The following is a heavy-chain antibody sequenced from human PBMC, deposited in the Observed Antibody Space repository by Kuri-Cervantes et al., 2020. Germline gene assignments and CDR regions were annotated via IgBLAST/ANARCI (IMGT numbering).Heavy chain of an antibody. CDR3: ARDPCGGDCYSGDAFDI. D-gene: IGHD2-21*02. CDR1: GYTFTGYY. V-gene: IGHV1-46*01. Sequence: ASVKVSCKASGYTFTGYYMHWVRQAPGQGLEWMGIINPSGGSTSYAQKFQGRVTMTRDTSTSTVYMELSSLRSEDTAVYYCARDPCGGDCYSGDAFDIWGQGTMVTVSS. J-gene: IGHJ3*02. CDR2: INPSGGST.